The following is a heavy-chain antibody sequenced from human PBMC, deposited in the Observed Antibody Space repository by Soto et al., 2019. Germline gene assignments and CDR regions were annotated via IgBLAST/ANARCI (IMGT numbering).Heavy chain of an antibody. CDR2: ISGSGGST. D-gene: IGHD6-13*01. CDR3: AKRASYSSSWYDY. Sequence: GGSLRLSCAASGFTFSSYAMSWVRQAPGKGLEWVSAISGSGGSTYYADTVKGRFTISRDNSKNTLYLQMNSLRAEDRAVYYCAKRASYSSSWYDYWGQGTLVTVSS. V-gene: IGHV3-23*01. J-gene: IGHJ4*02. CDR1: GFTFSSYA.